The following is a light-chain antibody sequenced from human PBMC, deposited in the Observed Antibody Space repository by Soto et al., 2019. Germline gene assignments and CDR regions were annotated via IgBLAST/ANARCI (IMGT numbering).Light chain of an antibody. CDR1: SSVFGSYNL. CDR2: EDS. Sequence: ALTQPASVSGSPGQSITISCTGTSSVFGSYNLVSWYQQHPGKAPKLMIYEDSKRPSGVSNRFSGSKSGNTASLTISGLQAEDDADYYCCSYAGSSTYVFGTGTKVTVL. J-gene: IGLJ1*01. CDR3: CSYAGSSTYV. V-gene: IGLV2-23*01.